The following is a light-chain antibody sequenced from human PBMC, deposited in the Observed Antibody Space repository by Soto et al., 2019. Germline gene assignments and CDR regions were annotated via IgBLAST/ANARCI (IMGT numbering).Light chain of an antibody. V-gene: IGKV1-39*01. CDR1: QSISSY. CDR3: LQDYNYPQT. Sequence: DIQMTQYTSSLSASVGDRVTITCRASQSISSYLNWYQQKPGKAPKLLIYAASSLQSGVPSRFSGSGSGTDFTPTISSLQPEDFATYYCLQDYNYPQTFGQGTKVDIK. CDR2: AAS. J-gene: IGKJ1*01.